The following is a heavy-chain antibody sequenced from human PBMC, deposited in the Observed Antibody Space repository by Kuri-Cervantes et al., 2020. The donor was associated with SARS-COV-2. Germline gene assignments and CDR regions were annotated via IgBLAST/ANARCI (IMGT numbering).Heavy chain of an antibody. Sequence: GESLKISCAASGFTFSSYSMNWVRQAPGKGLEWVSSISSSSSYIYYADSVKGRFTISRDNAKNSLYLQMNSLRAEDTAVYYCARVHSYGPQDYYYYGMDVWGQGTTVTGSS. CDR1: GFTFSSYS. D-gene: IGHD5-18*01. CDR2: ISSSSSYI. J-gene: IGHJ6*02. V-gene: IGHV3-21*01. CDR3: ARVHSYGPQDYYYYGMDV.